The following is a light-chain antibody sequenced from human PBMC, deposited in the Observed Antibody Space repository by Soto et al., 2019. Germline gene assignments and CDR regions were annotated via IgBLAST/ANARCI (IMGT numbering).Light chain of an antibody. CDR1: QRVTTN. V-gene: IGKV3-15*01. CDR2: DAS. Sequence: EIVMTQSPATLSVPPGERATLSCRASQRVTTNLAWYQQKPGQAPRLLIYDASTRATGIPARFSGSGSGTEFTLTISSLQSEDFAVYYCQQYNNWPPYTFGQGTKLQIK. CDR3: QQYNNWPPYT. J-gene: IGKJ2*01.